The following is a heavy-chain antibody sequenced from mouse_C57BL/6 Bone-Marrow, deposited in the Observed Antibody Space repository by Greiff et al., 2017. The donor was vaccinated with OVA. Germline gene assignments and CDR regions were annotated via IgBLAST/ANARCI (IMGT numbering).Heavy chain of an antibody. CDR3: TTWGYGTPFAY. D-gene: IGHD1-1*01. CDR2: IDPENGDT. Sequence: VQLQQSGAELVRPGASVKLSCTASGFNIKDDYMHWVKQRPEQGLEWIGWIDPENGDTEYASKFQGKAPITADTSSNTAYLQRSSLTSEDTAVYYCTTWGYGTPFAYWGQGTLVTVSA. CDR1: GFNIKDDY. V-gene: IGHV14-4*01. J-gene: IGHJ3*01.